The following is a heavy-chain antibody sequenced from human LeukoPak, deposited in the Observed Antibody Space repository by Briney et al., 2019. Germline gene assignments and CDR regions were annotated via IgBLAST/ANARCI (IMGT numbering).Heavy chain of an antibody. CDR3: ARRCGGDCYAFDS. CDR2: ISTHNGNT. V-gene: IGHV1-18*01. D-gene: IGHD2-21*02. J-gene: IGHJ4*02. Sequence: ASVTVSFTASGYTFTNYGINWVRQAPGQGLEWMGWISTHNGNTHYSQKLQGRVTMTTDTSTSTAYMELRSLRSDDTAVYYCARRCGGDCYAFDSWGQGTLVTVSS. CDR1: GYTFTNYG.